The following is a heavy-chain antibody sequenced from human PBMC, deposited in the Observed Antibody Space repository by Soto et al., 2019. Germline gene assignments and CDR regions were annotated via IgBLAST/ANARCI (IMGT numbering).Heavy chain of an antibody. CDR1: GFTVSSNY. D-gene: IGHD2-2*02. V-gene: IGHV3-66*01. CDR2: IYSGGST. J-gene: IGHJ6*01. Sequence: EVQLVESGGGLVQPGGSLRLSCAASGFTVSSNYMSWVRQAPGKGLEWVSVIYSGGSTYYADSVKGRFTISRDNSKNTLYLQMNSLRAEDTAVYYCASTQPPLSTYIVVVPAAIARYGMDVW. CDR3: ASTQPPLSTYIVVVPAAIARYGMDV.